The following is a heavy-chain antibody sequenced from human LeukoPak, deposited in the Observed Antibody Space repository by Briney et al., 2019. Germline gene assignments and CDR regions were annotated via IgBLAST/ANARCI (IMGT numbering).Heavy chain of an antibody. V-gene: IGHV3-23*01. D-gene: IGHD3-10*01. J-gene: IGHJ4*02. Sequence: PGGSLRLSCAASGFTFSSYAMSWVRQAPGKGLEWVSAISGSGGSTYYADSVKGRFTISRDNAKNSLYLQMNSLRAEDTAVYYCARAGPYGFDYWGQGTLVTVSS. CDR2: ISGSGGST. CDR1: GFTFSSYA. CDR3: ARAGPYGFDY.